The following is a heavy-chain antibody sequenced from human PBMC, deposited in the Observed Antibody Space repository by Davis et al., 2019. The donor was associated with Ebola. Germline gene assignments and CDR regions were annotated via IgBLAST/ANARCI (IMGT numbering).Heavy chain of an antibody. CDR1: GFTFSSYA. J-gene: IGHJ6*03. V-gene: IGHV3-30-3*01. D-gene: IGHD6-13*01. CDR2: ISYDGSNK. CDR3: AREASSSGVPPNAMDV. Sequence: GESLKISCAASGFTFSSYAMHWVRQAPGKGLEWVAVISYDGSNKYYADSVKGRFTISRDNSKNTLYLQMNSLRAEDTAVYYCAREASSSGVPPNAMDVWGKGTMVTVSS.